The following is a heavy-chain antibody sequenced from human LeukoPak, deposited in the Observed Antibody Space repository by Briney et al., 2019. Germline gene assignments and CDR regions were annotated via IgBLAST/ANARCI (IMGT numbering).Heavy chain of an antibody. V-gene: IGHV3-23*01. CDR3: AKDRLYDSSGYGAFDM. J-gene: IGHJ3*02. CDR1: GFSFSSYG. Sequence: GGSLRLSCEASGFSFSSYGMTWVRQAPGKGLAWVSVITGSGGSTYYADSVKGRCTISRDNSKNTLYLRMNRLRAEDTAVYYCAKDRLYDSSGYGAFDMWGQGTMVTVSS. CDR2: ITGSGGST. D-gene: IGHD3-22*01.